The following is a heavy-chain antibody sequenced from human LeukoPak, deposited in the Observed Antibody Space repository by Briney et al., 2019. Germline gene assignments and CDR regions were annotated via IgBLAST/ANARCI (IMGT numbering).Heavy chain of an antibody. CDR3: ARDLFDYMDV. J-gene: IGHJ6*03. CDR1: GFTFSSYS. Sequence: TGGSLRLSCAASGFTFSSYSMIWVRQAPGKGLEWVSSISFSSSYIYYADSVKGRFTISRDNAKNSLYLQMNSLRAEDTAVYFCARDLFDYMDVWGKGTTVTVSS. CDR2: ISFSSSYI. V-gene: IGHV3-21*01. D-gene: IGHD2-21*01.